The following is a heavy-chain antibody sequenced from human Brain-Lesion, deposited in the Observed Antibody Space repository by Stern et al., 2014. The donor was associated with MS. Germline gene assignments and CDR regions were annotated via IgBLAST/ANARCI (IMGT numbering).Heavy chain of an antibody. D-gene: IGHD3-3*01. CDR3: ARDQRGITIFGVVTDYYYLGMDV. CDR2: INPNTGGT. V-gene: IGHV1-2*02. Sequence: VQLVQSGAEVKKPGASVKVTCKTSGYIFTGYYINWERQAPGQGLEWMAWINPNTGGTKHAQKFQGRVTMSRDTSISTAYVELSSLTSDDTAVYYCARDQRGITIFGVVTDYYYLGMDVWGQGTTVTVSS. J-gene: IGHJ6*02. CDR1: GYIFTGYY.